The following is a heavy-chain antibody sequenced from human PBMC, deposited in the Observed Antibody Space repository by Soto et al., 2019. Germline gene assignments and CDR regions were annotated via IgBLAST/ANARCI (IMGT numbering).Heavy chain of an antibody. Sequence: GGSLRLSCAASGFTFSSYSMNWVRQAPGKGLEWVSSISSSSSYIYYADSVKGRFTISRDNAKNSLYLQMNSLRAEDTAAYYCARSGVATMEVDHWGQGTLVTVSS. CDR3: ARSGVATMEVDH. CDR1: GFTFSSYS. J-gene: IGHJ4*02. V-gene: IGHV3-21*01. D-gene: IGHD5-12*01. CDR2: ISSSSSYI.